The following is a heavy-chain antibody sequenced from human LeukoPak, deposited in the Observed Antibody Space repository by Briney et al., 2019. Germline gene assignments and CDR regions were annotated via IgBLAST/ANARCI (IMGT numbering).Heavy chain of an antibody. CDR3: ARVEGGYCSGINCNGPDY. V-gene: IGHV3-30-3*01. Sequence: GRSLRLSCAASGFTFSDYAMRWVRQAPGKGLEWGAVISFDGSNKYYADSVKGRFTISRDNSKNTLFLQMNRLRAEDTAVYHCARVEGGYCSGINCNGPDYWGQGTLVTVSS. CDR2: ISFDGSNK. D-gene: IGHD2-15*01. J-gene: IGHJ4*02. CDR1: GFTFSDYA.